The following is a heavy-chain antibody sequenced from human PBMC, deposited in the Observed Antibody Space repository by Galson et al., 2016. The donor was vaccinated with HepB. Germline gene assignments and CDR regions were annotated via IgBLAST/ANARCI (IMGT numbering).Heavy chain of an antibody. CDR1: GITFSNYA. D-gene: IGHD4-17*01. J-gene: IGHJ5*02. V-gene: IGHV3-7*02. CDR2: IKEGGREI. CDR3: ARSGEPS. Sequence: SLRLSCAVSGITFSNYALNWVRQAPGKGLEWVAQIKEGGREIYYLDSVKGRFTISRDDAKKSLSLQMDSLRAEDTAVYYCARSGEPSWGQGTLVTVSS.